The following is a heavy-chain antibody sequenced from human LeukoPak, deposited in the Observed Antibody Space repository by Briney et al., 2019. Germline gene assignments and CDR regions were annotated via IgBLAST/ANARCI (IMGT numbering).Heavy chain of an antibody. V-gene: IGHV4-59*01. J-gene: IGHJ4*02. CDR2: IYYSGST. CDR1: GGSISSYY. D-gene: IGHD2-2*01. Sequence: PSETLSLTCTVSGGSISSYYWSWIRQPPGKGLEWIGYIYYSGSTNYNPSLKSRVTISVDTSKNQFSLKLSSVTAADTAVYYCARVRGYCSSTSCYSLPHYFDYWGQGTLVTVSS. CDR3: ARVRGYCSSTSCYSLPHYFDY.